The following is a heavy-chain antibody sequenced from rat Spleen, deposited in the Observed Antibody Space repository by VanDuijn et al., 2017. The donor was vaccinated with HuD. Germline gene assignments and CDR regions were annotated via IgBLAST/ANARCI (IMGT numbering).Heavy chain of an antibody. J-gene: IGHJ2*01. Sequence: QVQLKESGPGLVQPSQTLSLTCTVSGFSLTSYTLSWVRQPPGKGLEWIAAISSGGTSYYNSVLNPRLSISRDISKTQVFLKMNSLQTEDTAIYFCTRAGYGGYTAWGQGVMVTVSS. V-gene: IGHV2-6*01. CDR3: TRAGYGGYTA. CDR1: GFSLTSYT. CDR2: ISSGGTS. D-gene: IGHD1-11*01.